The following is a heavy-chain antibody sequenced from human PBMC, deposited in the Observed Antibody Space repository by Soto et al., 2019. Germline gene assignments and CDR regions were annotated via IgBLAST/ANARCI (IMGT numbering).Heavy chain of an antibody. Sequence: QVQLVQSGAEVKKPGASVLVSCKASGYTFTSYGISWVRQAPGQGLERMGWISAYHGKTNYAQKLQGRVTMTTETSTSSAYMELRSLRSDDTAVYYCARTGLTIAAHNKWPTRGHWGQGTLVTVSS. CDR1: GYTFTSYG. D-gene: IGHD6-13*01. J-gene: IGHJ4*02. V-gene: IGHV1-18*01. CDR2: ISAYHGKT. CDR3: ARTGLTIAAHNKWPTRGH.